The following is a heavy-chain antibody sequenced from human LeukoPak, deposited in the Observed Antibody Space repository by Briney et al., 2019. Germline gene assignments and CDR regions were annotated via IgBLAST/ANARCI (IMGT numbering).Heavy chain of an antibody. D-gene: IGHD4-11*01. CDR3: ARGAFTVTTPFNWFDP. V-gene: IGHV1-69*04. J-gene: IGHJ5*02. Sequence: SVKVSCKASGGTFSSYAISWVRQAPGQGLEWMGRIIPILGIANYAQKFQGRVTITADKSTSTAYMELSSLRSEDTAVYYCARGAFTVTTPFNWFDPWGQGTLVTVSS. CDR2: IIPILGIA. CDR1: GGTFSSYA.